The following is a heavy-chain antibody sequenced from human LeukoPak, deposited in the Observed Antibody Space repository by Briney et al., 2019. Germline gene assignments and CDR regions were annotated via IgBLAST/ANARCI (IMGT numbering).Heavy chain of an antibody. CDR2: ISYDGSNK. D-gene: IGHD3-22*01. CDR1: GFTFSSYG. V-gene: IGHV3-30*18. Sequence: HAGGSLRLSCAASGFTFSSYGMHWVRQAPGKGLEWVAVISYDGSNKYYADSVKGRFTISRDNSKNTLYLQMNSLRAEDTAVYYCAKDGPYGSSPGSFDYWGQGTLVTVSS. J-gene: IGHJ4*02. CDR3: AKDGPYGSSPGSFDY.